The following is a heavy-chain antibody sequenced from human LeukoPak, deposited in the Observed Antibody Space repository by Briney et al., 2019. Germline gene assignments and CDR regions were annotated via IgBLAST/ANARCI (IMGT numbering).Heavy chain of an antibody. D-gene: IGHD1-26*01. CDR2: IYHSGST. Sequence: SVTLSLTCTVSGGSISSGGYYWSWIRQPPGKGLEWIGYIYHSGSTYYNPSLKSRVTISVDWSKNQFSLKLSSVTAADTAVYYCASGASYYFDYWGQGTLVTVSS. V-gene: IGHV4-30-2*01. CDR3: ASGASYYFDY. J-gene: IGHJ4*02. CDR1: GGSISSGGYY.